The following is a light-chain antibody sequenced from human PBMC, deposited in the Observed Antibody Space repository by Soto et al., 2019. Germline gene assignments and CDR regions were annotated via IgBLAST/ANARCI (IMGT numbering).Light chain of an antibody. Sequence: QSALTQPASVSGSPGQSITISCTGTSSDVGAYNYVSWYQQHPGKAPKLMIYEVSNRPSGVSDRFSGSRSGNTASLTISGLQAEDESDYYCQSFDSSLGANDVFGTGTKVTVL. CDR3: QSFDSSLGANDV. V-gene: IGLV2-14*01. CDR2: EVS. CDR1: SSDVGAYNY. J-gene: IGLJ1*01.